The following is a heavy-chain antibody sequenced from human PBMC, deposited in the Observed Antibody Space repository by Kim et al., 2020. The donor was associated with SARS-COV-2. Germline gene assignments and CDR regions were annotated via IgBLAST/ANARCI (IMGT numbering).Heavy chain of an antibody. D-gene: IGHD3-10*01. V-gene: IGHV4-34*01. CDR3: ARRITRGVRGLDV. Sequence: NSNPSLKSRVSISVDTSNARFSLTLTSVTAADTAVYYCARRITRGVRGLDVWGQGILVTVSS. J-gene: IGHJ4*02.